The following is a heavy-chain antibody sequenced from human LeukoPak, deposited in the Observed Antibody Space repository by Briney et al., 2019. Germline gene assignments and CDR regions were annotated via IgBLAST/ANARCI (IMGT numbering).Heavy chain of an antibody. D-gene: IGHD3-22*01. CDR3: ARQYSDDSSGYYFAY. V-gene: IGHV4-59*08. Sequence: PSETLSLTCTVSGGSISSYYWSWIRQPPGKGLEWIGYIYYSGSTNYNPSLKSRVTISVDTSKNQFSLELSSVTAADTAVYYCARQYSDDSSGYYFAYWGQGTLVTVSS. CDR2: IYYSGST. J-gene: IGHJ4*02. CDR1: GGSISSYY.